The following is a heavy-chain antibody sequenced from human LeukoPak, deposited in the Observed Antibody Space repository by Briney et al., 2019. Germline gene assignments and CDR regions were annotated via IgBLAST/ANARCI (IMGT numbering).Heavy chain of an antibody. CDR1: GFTFSSYA. CDR2: ISGSGGST. V-gene: IGHV3-23*01. CDR3: ARRRAEDYNDFVHFDF. Sequence: PGGSLRLSCAASGFTFSSYAMSWVRQAPGKGLEWVSAISGSGGSTYYADSVKGRFALSRDNSKNTLYLQMNSLRAEDTAIYYCARRRAEDYNDFVHFDFWGHGTLVTVSS. D-gene: IGHD4-17*01. J-gene: IGHJ4*01.